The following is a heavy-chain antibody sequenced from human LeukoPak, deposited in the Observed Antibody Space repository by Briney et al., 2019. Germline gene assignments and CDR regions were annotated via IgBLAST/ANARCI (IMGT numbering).Heavy chain of an antibody. J-gene: IGHJ6*02. CDR3: ARGGGLDV. D-gene: IGHD3-16*01. Sequence: GGSLRLSCAASGLTFSSYWMDWARQAPGKGLECVANRNHKGNVNYYVVSVKGRFTISRDNAKNSLYLQMSNVRAEGTAVYFCARGGGLDVWGQGATVTVSS. CDR2: RNHKGNVN. CDR1: GLTFSSYW. V-gene: IGHV3-7*03.